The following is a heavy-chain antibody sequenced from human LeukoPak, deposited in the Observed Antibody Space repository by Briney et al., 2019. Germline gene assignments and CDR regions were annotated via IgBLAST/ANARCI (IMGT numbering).Heavy chain of an antibody. Sequence: ASVKVSCKASGGTFSSYAISWVRQAPGQGLGWMGGIIPIFGTANYAQKFQGRVTITADESTSTAYMELSSLRSEDTAVYYCARGFYYGSGSSPFGYWGQGTLVTVSS. CDR2: IIPIFGTA. CDR3: ARGFYYGSGSSPFGY. J-gene: IGHJ4*02. D-gene: IGHD3-10*01. V-gene: IGHV1-69*13. CDR1: GGTFSSYA.